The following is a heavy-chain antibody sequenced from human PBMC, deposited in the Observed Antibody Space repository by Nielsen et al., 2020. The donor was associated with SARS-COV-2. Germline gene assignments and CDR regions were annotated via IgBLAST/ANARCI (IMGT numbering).Heavy chain of an antibody. J-gene: IGHJ6*02. Sequence: SETLSLTCTVSGGSISSGSYYWSWIRQPAGKGLEWIGRIYTSGSTNYNPSLKSRVTISVDTSKNQFSLKLSSVTAADTAVYYCARGKRYAYYYYGMDVWGQGTTVTVSS. CDR3: ARGKRYAYYYYGMDV. CDR2: IYTSGST. CDR1: GGSISSGSYY. V-gene: IGHV4-61*02. D-gene: IGHD5-24*01.